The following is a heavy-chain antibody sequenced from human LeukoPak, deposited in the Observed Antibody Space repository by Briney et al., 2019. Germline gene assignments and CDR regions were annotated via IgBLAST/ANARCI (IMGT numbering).Heavy chain of an antibody. CDR1: GFTFSTSW. CDR3: AKSLDY. CDR2: IKQDGSET. V-gene: IGHV3-7*01. Sequence: PGGSLRLSCAASGFTFSTSWMDWVRQAPGEGLEWVANIKQDGSETYYVDSAKGRFTISRDNAKNSLYLQMDSLRVDDTAIYYCAKSLDYWGQGTLVTVSS. J-gene: IGHJ4*02.